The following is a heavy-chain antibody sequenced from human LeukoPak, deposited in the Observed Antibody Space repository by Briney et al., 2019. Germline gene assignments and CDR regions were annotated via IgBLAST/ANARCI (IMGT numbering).Heavy chain of an antibody. V-gene: IGHV4-39*07. D-gene: IGHD5-18*01. CDR1: GVSISSSNSY. CDR2: INHSGST. CDR3: ARDYQGGYGDKTVDY. J-gene: IGHJ4*02. Sequence: KPSETLSLTCTVSGVSISSSNSYWGWLRQPPGKGLEWIGEINHSGSTNYNPSLKSRVTISVDTSKNQFSLKLSPVTAADTAVYYCARDYQGGYGDKTVDYWGQGTLVTVSS.